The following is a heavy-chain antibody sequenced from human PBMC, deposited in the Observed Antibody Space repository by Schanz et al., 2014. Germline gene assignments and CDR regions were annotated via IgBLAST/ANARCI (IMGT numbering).Heavy chain of an antibody. CDR1: GYTFTSDS. CDR3: ASSGAGYSSSWDFDY. J-gene: IGHJ4*02. V-gene: IGHV1-69*09. Sequence: QVQLVQSGAEVKKPGASVKVSCKASGYTFTSDSMHWVRQAPGQGLEWMGRIIPILGIANYAQKFQGRVTITADKSTFTAYMDVSSLRSEDTAVYCCASSGAGYSSSWDFDYWGQGTLVTVSS. D-gene: IGHD6-13*01. CDR2: IIPILGIA.